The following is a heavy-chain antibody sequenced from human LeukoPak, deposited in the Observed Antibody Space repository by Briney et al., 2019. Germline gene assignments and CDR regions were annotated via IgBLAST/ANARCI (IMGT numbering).Heavy chain of an antibody. CDR1: GGSFSDYY. CDR2: INHSGST. Sequence: SETLSLTCAVYGGSFSDYYWSRIRQPPGKGLEWIGEINHSGSTNYNPSLKSRVTISVDTSKNQFSLKLSSVTAADTAVYYCARGRYDFWSGYRPFDYWGQGTLVTVSS. CDR3: ARGRYDFWSGYRPFDY. D-gene: IGHD3-3*01. V-gene: IGHV4-34*01. J-gene: IGHJ4*02.